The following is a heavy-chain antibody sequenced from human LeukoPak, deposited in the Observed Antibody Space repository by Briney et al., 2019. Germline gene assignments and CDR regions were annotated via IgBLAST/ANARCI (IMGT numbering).Heavy chain of an antibody. D-gene: IGHD1-14*01. CDR3: ARGSPVGNS. J-gene: IGHJ4*02. Sequence: PSETLSLTCTVSGASMTSDYWSWIRQPPGKGLEWIGYVYHSGTTHYSPSLESRVTISMDTSKNQFSLKLRPVTAADTAVYYCARGSPVGNSWGQGTLVTVSS. CDR1: GASMTSDY. V-gene: IGHV4-59*01. CDR2: VYHSGTT.